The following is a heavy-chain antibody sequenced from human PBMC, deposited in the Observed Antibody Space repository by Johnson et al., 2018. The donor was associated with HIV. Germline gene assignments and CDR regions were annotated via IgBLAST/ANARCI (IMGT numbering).Heavy chain of an antibody. J-gene: IGHJ3*02. CDR2: IWYDGSNK. D-gene: IGHD1-26*01. V-gene: IGHV3-33*01. CDR1: GFTFSSYG. CDR3: ARVWSGSYYSNAFDI. Sequence: QVHLVESGGGVVQPGRSLRLSCAASGFTFSSYGMHWVRQAPGKGLEWVAVIWYDGSNKYYADSVKGRFTISRDDAKNSLYLQMNSLRAEDTALYYCARVWSGSYYSNAFDIWGQGTMVTVSS.